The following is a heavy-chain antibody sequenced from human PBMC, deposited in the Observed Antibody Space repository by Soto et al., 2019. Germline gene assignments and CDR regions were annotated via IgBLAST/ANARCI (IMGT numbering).Heavy chain of an antibody. CDR2: ISSSSSYT. CDR1: GFTFSDYY. V-gene: IGHV3-11*05. D-gene: IGHD6-6*01. Sequence: PGGSLRLSCAASGFTFSDYYMSWIRQAPGKGLEWVSYISSSSSYTNYAASVKGRFTISRDNAKNSLYLQMNSLRAEYTAVYYCARASPPFDYWGQGTLVTVSS. CDR3: ARASPPFDY. J-gene: IGHJ4*02.